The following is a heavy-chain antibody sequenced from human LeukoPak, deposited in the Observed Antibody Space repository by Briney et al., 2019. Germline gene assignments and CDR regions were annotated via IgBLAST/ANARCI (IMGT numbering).Heavy chain of an antibody. CDR3: ASGGSPVGAFDI. V-gene: IGHV3-30*03. J-gene: IGHJ3*02. D-gene: IGHD3-10*01. Sequence: GGSLRLSCEASGFAFSGYGMHWVRQAPGKGLEWVALISYDGSNKYYAESVKGRLTVSRDNSKNTLYLQMNSLRAEDTAVYYCASGGSPVGAFDIWGQGTMVTVSS. CDR1: GFAFSGYG. CDR2: ISYDGSNK.